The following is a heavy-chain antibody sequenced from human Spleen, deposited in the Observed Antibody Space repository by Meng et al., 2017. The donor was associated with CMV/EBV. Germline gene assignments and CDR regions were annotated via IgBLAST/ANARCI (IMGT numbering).Heavy chain of an antibody. D-gene: IGHD1-26*01. CDR1: GYTFTTYG. CDR3: ARDPGGSYPTNYYYYGMDV. J-gene: IGHJ6*02. V-gene: IGHV1-18*01. Sequence: ASVKVSCKVSGYTFTTYGISWVRQAPGQGLEYMGWISAHNGRTKYMERFQGRLTMTTDTPTSTAYMELSSLRSEDTAVYYCARDPGGSYPTNYYYYGMDVWGQGTTVTVSS. CDR2: ISAHNGRT.